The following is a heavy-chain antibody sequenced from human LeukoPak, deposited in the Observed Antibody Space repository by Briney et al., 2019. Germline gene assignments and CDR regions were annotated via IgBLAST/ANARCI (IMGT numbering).Heavy chain of an antibody. CDR1: GYSLTSYG. Sequence: ASVKVSCKASGYSLTSYGISWVRQAPGQGPEWMGSIGPYNGNTNYAQNLQGRVTMTTDTSTSTAYMELRSLRSDDTAVYYCARALYYGSGNFFDYWAQGTLVTVSS. CDR2: IGPYNGNT. D-gene: IGHD3-10*01. CDR3: ARALYYGSGNFFDY. V-gene: IGHV1-18*04. J-gene: IGHJ4*02.